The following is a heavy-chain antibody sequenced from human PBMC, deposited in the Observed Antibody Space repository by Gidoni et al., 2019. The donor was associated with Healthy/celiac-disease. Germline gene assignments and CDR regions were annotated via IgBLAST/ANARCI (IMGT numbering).Heavy chain of an antibody. CDR1: GVSISSSHW. CDR2: IYNSGST. Sequence: QVQLQESGPGLVKPSGTLSLTCAVSGVSISSSHWWSWVRQPPGKGLEWIGEIYNSGSTNYNPCLKSRVTISVDKSKNQFSLKLSSVTAADTAVYYCARRGYCGGDCYPLHYYGMDVWGQGTTVTVSS. CDR3: ARRGYCGGDCYPLHYYGMDV. V-gene: IGHV4-4*02. J-gene: IGHJ6*02. D-gene: IGHD2-21*02.